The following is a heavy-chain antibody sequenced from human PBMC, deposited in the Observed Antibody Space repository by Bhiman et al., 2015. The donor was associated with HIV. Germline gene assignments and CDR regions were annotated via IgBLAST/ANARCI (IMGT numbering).Heavy chain of an antibody. J-gene: IGHJ4*02. CDR2: ISYDGSNK. CDR3: ARDLDYGDYLDY. CDR1: GFTFSTSG. Sequence: QVQLVESGGGVVQPGRSLRLSCAASGFTFSTSGMHWVRQAPGKGMEWVAVISYDGSNKYYADSVKGRFTISRDNAKNSLYLQMNSLRAEDTAVYYCARDLDYGDYLDYWGQGTLVTVSS. V-gene: IGHV3-30*03. D-gene: IGHD4-17*01.